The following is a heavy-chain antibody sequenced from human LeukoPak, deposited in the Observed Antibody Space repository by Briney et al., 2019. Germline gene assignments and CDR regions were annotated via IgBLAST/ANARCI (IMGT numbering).Heavy chain of an antibody. CDR3: VRDLVLVWTPGDDFDF. J-gene: IGHJ4*02. CDR2: INEDATTI. D-gene: IGHD3-16*01. CDR1: GFAFSAYW. V-gene: IGHV3-74*01. Sequence: GGSLRLSCAASGFAFSAYWMHWVRQAPGKGLEWVSRINEDATTIAYADSVKGRFIISRDNSKKSLYLQMNNLRAEDTAVYYCVRDLVLVWTPGDDFDFWGQGTQVIVSS.